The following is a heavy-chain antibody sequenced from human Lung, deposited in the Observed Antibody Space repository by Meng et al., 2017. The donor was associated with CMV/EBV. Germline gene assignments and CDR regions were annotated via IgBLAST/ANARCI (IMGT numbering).Heavy chain of an antibody. Sequence: GGSXRLXCQGFGYIFSDYWIGWVRQMPGKGLEWMGIIYPGDPDVRYSPSFQGQVFISADESISTAYLQWYSLKASDTAIYYCARNGADEDYWFDPWGQGTLVTVSS. CDR3: ARNGADEDYWFDP. J-gene: IGHJ5*02. CDR2: IYPGDPDV. CDR1: GYIFSDYW. D-gene: IGHD4-17*01. V-gene: IGHV5-51*01.